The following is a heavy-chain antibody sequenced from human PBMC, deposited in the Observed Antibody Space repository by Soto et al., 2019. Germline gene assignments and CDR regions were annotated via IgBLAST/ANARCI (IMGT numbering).Heavy chain of an antibody. CDR1: GFTFSTYA. Sequence: GGSLRLSCTASGFTFSTYAMSWVRQAPGKGLEWVSSITYGGGDKFYADSVKGRLTVSRDNSRNTLYLQMNSLRAEDTAVYYCANWGIVGGEGLLFFDLWGLGTPVTVSS. D-gene: IGHD7-27*01. CDR2: ITYGGGDK. J-gene: IGHJ4*02. V-gene: IGHV3-23*01. CDR3: ANWGIVGGEGLLFFDL.